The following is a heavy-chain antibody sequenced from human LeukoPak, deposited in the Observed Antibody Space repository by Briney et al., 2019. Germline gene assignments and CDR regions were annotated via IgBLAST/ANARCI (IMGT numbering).Heavy chain of an antibody. V-gene: IGHV3-15*01. CDR3: TTRSSGWAYYYYGMDV. Sequence: PGGSLRLSCAASGFTFSNAWMSWVRQAPGKGLKWVGRIKSKTDGGTTDYAAPVKGRFTISRDDSKNTLYLQMNSLKTEDTAVYFCTTRSSGWAYYYYGMDVWGQGTTVTVSS. CDR2: IKSKTDGGTT. D-gene: IGHD6-19*01. CDR1: GFTFSNAW. J-gene: IGHJ6*02.